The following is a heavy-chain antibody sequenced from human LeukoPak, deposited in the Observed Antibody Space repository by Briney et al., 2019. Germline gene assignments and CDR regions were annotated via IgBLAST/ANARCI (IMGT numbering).Heavy chain of an antibody. CDR2: IESKTDSGTT. J-gene: IGHJ4*02. V-gene: IGHV3-15*04. CDR1: GFPFSDAW. D-gene: IGHD3-16*01. Sequence: AGSLGLSCAASGFPFSDAWMSWVRQAPGKGLEWVGRIESKTDSGTTEYAAPVKGRFTISRDDSKNTLYLQMNSLKTEDTAVYYCTRDEGDDYFDNWGQGTLVTVSS. CDR3: TRDEGDDYFDN.